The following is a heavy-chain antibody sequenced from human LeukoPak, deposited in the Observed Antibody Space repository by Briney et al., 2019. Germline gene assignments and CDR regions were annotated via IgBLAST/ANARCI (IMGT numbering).Heavy chain of an antibody. CDR1: GGSISKYY. Sequence: SETLSLTCTVSGGSISKYYWSWIRQPAGKGLEWIGRFYSSGTTNYNPSLKSRVTMSVDTSKNQFPLKLSSVTAADTAVYYCARVGNYYDSPLGVDPWGQGTLVTVSS. CDR3: ARVGNYYDSPLGVDP. CDR2: FYSSGTT. V-gene: IGHV4-4*07. J-gene: IGHJ5*02. D-gene: IGHD3-22*01.